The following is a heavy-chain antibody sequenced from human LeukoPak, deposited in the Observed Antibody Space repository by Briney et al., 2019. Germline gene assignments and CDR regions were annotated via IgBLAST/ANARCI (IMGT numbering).Heavy chain of an antibody. CDR2: IIPIFGTA. CDR1: GGTFSSYA. CDR3: ARDRGVHEIGDRLDY. V-gene: IGHV1-69*13. J-gene: IGHJ4*02. D-gene: IGHD2-21*02. Sequence: GASVKVSCKASGGTFSSYAISWVRQAPGQGLEWMGGIIPIFGTANYAQKFQGRVTITADESTSTAYMELSSLRSEDTAVYYRARDRGVHEIGDRLDYWGQGTLVTVSS.